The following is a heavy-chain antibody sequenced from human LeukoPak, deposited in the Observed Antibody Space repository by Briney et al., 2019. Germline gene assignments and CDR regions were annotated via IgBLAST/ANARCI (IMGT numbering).Heavy chain of an antibody. CDR1: GFTFSDYY. J-gene: IGHJ4*02. CDR2: IDHSGST. V-gene: IGHV4-34*01. D-gene: IGHD4-17*01. Sequence: GSLRLSCAASGFTFSDYYMSWIRQPPGKGLEWIGEIDHSGSTNYNPSLKSRVTISVDTSKNQFSLKLSSVTAADTAVYYCARVHYGDPPGYFDYWGQGTLVTVSS. CDR3: ARVHYGDPPGYFDY.